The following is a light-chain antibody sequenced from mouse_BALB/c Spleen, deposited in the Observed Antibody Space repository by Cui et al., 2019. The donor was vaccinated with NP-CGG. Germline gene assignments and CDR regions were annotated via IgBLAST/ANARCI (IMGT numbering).Light chain of an antibody. CDR3: ALWYSNHWV. Sequence: QPVVTQESAPTTSPGETVTLTCRSSTGAVTTSNYANWVQEKPDHLFTGLIGGTNNRAPGVPARFSGSLIGDKAALTITGAQTEDEAKYFCALWYSNHWVFGGGTKLTVL. CDR2: GTN. CDR1: TGAVTTSNY. V-gene: IGLV1*01. J-gene: IGLJ1*01.